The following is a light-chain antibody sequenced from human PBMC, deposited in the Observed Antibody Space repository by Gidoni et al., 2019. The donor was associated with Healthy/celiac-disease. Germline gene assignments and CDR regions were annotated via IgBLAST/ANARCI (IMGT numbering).Light chain of an antibody. V-gene: IGKV3-20*01. J-gene: IGKJ3*01. CDR1: QSVSSSY. Sequence: LVLTHSPGTLSLSPGERATLSCRASQSVSSSYLAWYQQKPGQAPRLLIDGASSRATGIPDRFSGSGSGTDFTLTISRLEPEDFAVYYCQQYGSPRVTLGHXTKVDIK. CDR3: QQYGSPRVT. CDR2: GAS.